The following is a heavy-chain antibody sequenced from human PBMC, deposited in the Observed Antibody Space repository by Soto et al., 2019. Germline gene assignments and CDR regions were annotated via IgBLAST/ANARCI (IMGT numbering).Heavy chain of an antibody. CDR2: ISGSGGST. CDR1: GVTFISYA. Sequence: LRLSCAASGVTFISYAMSWVRHAPGKGLEWVSAISGSGGSTYYADSVKGRFTISRDNSKNTLYLQMNSLRAEDTAVYYCAKDSSIYYYDSSGYSLLRSYWGQGTLVTVSS. J-gene: IGHJ4*02. CDR3: AKDSSIYYYDSSGYSLLRSY. V-gene: IGHV3-23*01. D-gene: IGHD3-22*01.